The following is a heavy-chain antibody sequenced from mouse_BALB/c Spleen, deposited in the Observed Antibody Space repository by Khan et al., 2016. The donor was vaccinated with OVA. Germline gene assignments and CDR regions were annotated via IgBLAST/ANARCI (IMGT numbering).Heavy chain of an antibody. CDR1: GFTFSTYA. CDR3: ASSPYDNFAY. V-gene: IGHV5-9-3*01. D-gene: IGHD2-1*01. Sequence: EVELVESGGGLVKPGGSLKLSCAASGFTFSTYAMSWVRQTPEKRLEWVATISSDGDYTYFPDNVTGRFTISRDNAKNTLCLQMTSRRSEDTDIYYGASSPYDNFAYWGQGTMVTVSA. CDR2: ISSDGDYT. J-gene: IGHJ3*01.